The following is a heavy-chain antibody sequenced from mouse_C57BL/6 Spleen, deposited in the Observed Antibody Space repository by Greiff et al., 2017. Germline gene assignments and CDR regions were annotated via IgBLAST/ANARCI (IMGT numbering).Heavy chain of an antibody. CDR2: ISYDGSN. CDR1: GYSITSGYY. D-gene: IGHD2-5*01. CDR3: ARDYYSRGYYAMDY. V-gene: IGHV3-6*01. J-gene: IGHJ4*01. Sequence: EVKLQESGPGLVKPSQSLSLTCSVTGYSITSGYYWNWIRQFPGNKLEWMGYISYDGSNNYNPSLKNRISITRDTSKNQFFLKLNSVTTEDTATYYCARDYYSRGYYAMDYWGQGTSVTVSS.